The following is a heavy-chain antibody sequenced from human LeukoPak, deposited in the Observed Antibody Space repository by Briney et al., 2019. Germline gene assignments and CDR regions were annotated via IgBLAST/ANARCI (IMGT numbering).Heavy chain of an antibody. Sequence: PSETLSLTCSVSGASISGGTYYWGWLRQPPGKGLEGTASIYYTGSIYDNPTLKSPFTRSVETSKTTCSLKLSSGTAGGTAVYYCARRGGSGRAFDYWGQGTLVTVSS. CDR2: IYYTGSI. CDR1: GASISGGTYY. CDR3: ARRGGSGRAFDY. D-gene: IGHD1-26*01. J-gene: IGHJ4*02. V-gene: IGHV4-39*01.